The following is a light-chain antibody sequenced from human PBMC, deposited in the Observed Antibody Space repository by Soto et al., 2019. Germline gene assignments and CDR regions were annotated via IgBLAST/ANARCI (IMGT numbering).Light chain of an antibody. CDR1: QSVSSSY. CDR2: GAS. J-gene: IGKJ5*01. CDR3: QQRSNWPIT. V-gene: IGKV3D-20*02. Sequence: EMELTQSPGTLSLSPGERATLSCRASQSVSSSYLAWYQQKPGQAPRLLIYGASSRATGIPDRFSGSGSGTDFTLTISSLEPEDFALYYCQQRSNWPITFGQGTRLEIK.